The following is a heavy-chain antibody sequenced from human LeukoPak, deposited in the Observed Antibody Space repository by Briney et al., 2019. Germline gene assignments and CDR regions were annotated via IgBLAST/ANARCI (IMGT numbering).Heavy chain of an antibody. CDR3: ATTQYSGSYYEFDY. V-gene: IGHV3-30*03. CDR1: GFTFSSYS. J-gene: IGHJ4*02. CDR2: ISYDGSNK. Sequence: GGSLRLSCAASGFTFSSYSMNWVRQAPGKGLEWVAAISYDGSNKYYADSVKGRFTISRDNSKNTLYLQMNSLRAEDTAVYYCATTQYSGSYYEFDYWGQGTLVTVSS. D-gene: IGHD1-26*01.